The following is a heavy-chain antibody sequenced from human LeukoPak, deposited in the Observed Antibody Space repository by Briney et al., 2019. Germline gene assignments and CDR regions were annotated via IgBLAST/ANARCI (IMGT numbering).Heavy chain of an antibody. CDR3: VRDHYNDHLFDY. CDR2: IKQDGSEREK. CDR1: GFTFTSYW. Sequence: GGSLRLSCAASGFTFTSYWMSWVRQAPGKGLEWVANIKQDGSEREKYYVDSVRGRFTISRDNARNSLYLQMNNLRAEDTAVYYRVRDHYNDHLFDYWGQGTLVTVSS. V-gene: IGHV3-7*01. J-gene: IGHJ4*02. D-gene: IGHD3-22*01.